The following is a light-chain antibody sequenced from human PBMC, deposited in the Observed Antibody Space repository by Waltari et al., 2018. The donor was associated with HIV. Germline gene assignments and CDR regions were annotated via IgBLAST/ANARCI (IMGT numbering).Light chain of an antibody. CDR1: QSVSNNY. Sequence: ERATLSCRASQSVSNNYLAWYQQKPGQAPRLLIDGASSRATGIPDRFSGSGSGTDFTLTISRLEPEDFAVYYCQQYGGSSFTFGPGTKVDIK. CDR3: QQYGGSSFT. CDR2: GAS. V-gene: IGKV3-20*01. J-gene: IGKJ3*01.